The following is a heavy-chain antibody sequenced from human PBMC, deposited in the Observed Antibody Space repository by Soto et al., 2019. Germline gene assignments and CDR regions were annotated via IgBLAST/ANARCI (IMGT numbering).Heavy chain of an antibody. D-gene: IGHD3-3*01. CDR1: GGSFSGYY. V-gene: IGHV4-34*01. CDR2: INHSGST. Sequence: PSETLSLTCAVYGGSFSGYYWSWIRQPPGKGLEWIGEINHSGSTNYNPSLKSRVTISVDTSKNQFSLKLSSVTAADTAVYYCASGEGYYDFWSGYHYYYYGMDVWGQGTTVTVSS. J-gene: IGHJ6*02. CDR3: ASGEGYYDFWSGYHYYYYGMDV.